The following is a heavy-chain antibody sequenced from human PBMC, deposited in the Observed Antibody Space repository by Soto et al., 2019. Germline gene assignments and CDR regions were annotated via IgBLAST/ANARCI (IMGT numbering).Heavy chain of an antibody. J-gene: IGHJ4*02. CDR3: ASAYFDSSGYYFDY. V-gene: IGHV4-39*01. CDR1: VGSITSSSYY. Sequence: PSETLSLTCTVSVGSITSSSYYWSWIRQSPGKGLEWIGNIYYSGSTSYSPSLKSRVTVSVDTSKSQFSLNLNSVTAADTAVYYCASAYFDSSGYYFDYWGQGTLVTVSS. D-gene: IGHD3-22*01. CDR2: IYYSGST.